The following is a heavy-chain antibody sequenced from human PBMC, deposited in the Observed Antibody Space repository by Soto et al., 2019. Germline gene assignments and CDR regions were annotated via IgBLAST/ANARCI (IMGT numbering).Heavy chain of an antibody. CDR3: ERGWGHSDSSGYYMYFDV. V-gene: IGHV1-69*01. D-gene: IGHD3-22*01. CDR1: GGGSFSSFS. Sequence: QVQLVQSGAEVKKPGSSVKVSCKASGGGSFSSFSITWVRQAPRQGLEWMGGTIPNFGTADYAQKFQDRVTLSADEKTRTAYMELRSLTSEDTAVYYCERGWGHSDSSGYYMYFDVWGQGTPVTVS. J-gene: IGHJ4*02. CDR2: TIPNFGTA.